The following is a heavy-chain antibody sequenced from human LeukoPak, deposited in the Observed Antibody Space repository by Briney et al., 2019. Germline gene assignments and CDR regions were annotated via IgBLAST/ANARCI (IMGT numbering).Heavy chain of an antibody. J-gene: IGHJ6*02. CDR3: ARGHTLGGYYKQKYYYYGMDV. CDR2: ISHSGST. Sequence: SETLSFTCAVYGGSLSGNFWSWIRQPLGKGLEWIGEISHSGSTNYSPSLKSRLTISVDTSKNQFSLRLSSVTATDTAVYYCARGHTLGGYYKQKYYYYGMDVWGQGTTVTVSS. D-gene: IGHD3-9*01. CDR1: GGSLSGNF. V-gene: IGHV4-34*01.